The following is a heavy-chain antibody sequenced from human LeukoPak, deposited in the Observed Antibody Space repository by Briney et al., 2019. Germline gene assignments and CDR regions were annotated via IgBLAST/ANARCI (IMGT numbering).Heavy chain of an antibody. CDR3: VKDVVGDQWLEDVDF. CDR2: IHHDGSKI. Sequence: QTGGSLRLSCAASGFTFNNFGMHWVRQAPGKGLEWVAFIHHDGSKILYGDSVKGRFTISRDNSKNTLYLQMSSLRAEDTAIYYCVKDVVGDQWLEDVDFWGQGTLVTVSS. J-gene: IGHJ4*02. CDR1: GFTFNNFG. D-gene: IGHD6-19*01. V-gene: IGHV3-30*02.